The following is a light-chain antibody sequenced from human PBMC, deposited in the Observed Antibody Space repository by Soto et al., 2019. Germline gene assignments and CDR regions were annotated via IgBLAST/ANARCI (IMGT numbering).Light chain of an antibody. V-gene: IGKV1-5*03. J-gene: IGKJ4*01. CDR1: QNISTW. CDR2: KAS. Sequence: DIQMTQSPSTLSASVGDRVTITCRASQNISTWLAWYQQRPGKAPKLLIYKASTLEGGIPARFSGSGSGTDFTLTISSLEPEDFAVYYCQPYNNWPLTFGGGTKVDIK. CDR3: QPYNNWPLT.